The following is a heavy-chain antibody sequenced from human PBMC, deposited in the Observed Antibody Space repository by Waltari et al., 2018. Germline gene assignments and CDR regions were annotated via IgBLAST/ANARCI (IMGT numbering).Heavy chain of an antibody. V-gene: IGHV4-38-2*01. CDR1: GYSISSGYY. D-gene: IGHD1-1*01. CDR3: AVTHPPQLIVGRYYYGMDV. Sequence: QVQLQESGPGLVKPSETLSLTCAVSGYSISSGYYWGWNRQPTGQGLEWIGSIYHSWTTYYNPSLKSRVTISVDTSKNQFSLKLSSVTAADTAVYYCAVTHPPQLIVGRYYYGMDVWGQGTTVTVSS. CDR2: IYHSWTT. J-gene: IGHJ6*02.